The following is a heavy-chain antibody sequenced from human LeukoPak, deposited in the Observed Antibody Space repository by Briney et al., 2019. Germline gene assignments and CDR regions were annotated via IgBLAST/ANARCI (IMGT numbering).Heavy chain of an antibody. V-gene: IGHV4-4*07. CDR1: GGSISSYY. Sequence: PSETLSLTCTVSGGSISSYYWSWIRQPAGKGLEWIGRIYTSGSTNYNPSLKSRVTMSVDTSKNQFSLKLSSVTAADTAVYYCARVVDYGSGSYYEYYFDYWGQGTLVTVSS. CDR2: IYTSGST. J-gene: IGHJ4*02. D-gene: IGHD3-10*01. CDR3: ARVVDYGSGSYYEYYFDY.